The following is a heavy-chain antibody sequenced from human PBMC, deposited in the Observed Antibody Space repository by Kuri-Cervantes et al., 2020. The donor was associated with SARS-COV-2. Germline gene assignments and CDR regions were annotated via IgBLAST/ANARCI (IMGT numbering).Heavy chain of an antibody. D-gene: IGHD6-25*01. CDR1: GGSISSSSYY. J-gene: IGHJ4*02. CDR3: ARVGSALRRDFDY. CDR2: IYYSGST. Sequence: SETLSLTCTVSGGSISSSSYYWGWIRQPPGKGLEWIGSIYYSGSTYYNPSLKSRVTISVDRSKNQFSLKLSSVTAADTAVYYCARVGSALRRDFDYWGQGTLVTVSS. V-gene: IGHV4-39*07.